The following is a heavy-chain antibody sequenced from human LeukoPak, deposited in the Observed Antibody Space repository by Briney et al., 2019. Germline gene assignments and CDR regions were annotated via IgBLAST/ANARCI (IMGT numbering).Heavy chain of an antibody. D-gene: IGHD1-14*01. Sequence: SETLSLTCIVSGASISSSDYYWGWIRQPPGKGLEWIGTLYYSGDTYYNPSLQSRVTMSVDTSKSQLSLNLISVTAADTAFYYCARVELTGNYGRGFFASWGQGAQVTVSS. J-gene: IGHJ4*02. CDR1: GASISSSDYY. CDR3: ARVELTGNYGRGFFAS. V-gene: IGHV4-39*07. CDR2: LYYSGDT.